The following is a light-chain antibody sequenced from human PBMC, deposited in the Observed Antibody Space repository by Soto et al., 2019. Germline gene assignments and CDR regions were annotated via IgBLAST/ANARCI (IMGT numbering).Light chain of an antibody. CDR1: SSNIGSNT. CDR2: RND. CDR3: AAWDDSLNGVL. Sequence: QSVLTQPPSASGTPGQRVTISCSGSSSNIGSNTVNWYQQFPGTAPKLLIYRNDQRPSGVPDRFSGSKSGTSASLAISRLHSEDEADYYCAAWDDSLNGVLFGGGTKLTVL. J-gene: IGLJ2*01. V-gene: IGLV1-44*01.